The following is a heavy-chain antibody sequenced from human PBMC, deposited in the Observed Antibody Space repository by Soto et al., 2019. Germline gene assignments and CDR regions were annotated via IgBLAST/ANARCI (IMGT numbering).Heavy chain of an antibody. J-gene: IGHJ4*02. CDR2: ISWNSGSI. D-gene: IGHD3-3*01. CDR1: GFTFDDYA. CDR3: AKGVVSNRYYFDY. Sequence: EVQLVESGGGLVQPGRSLRLSCAASGFTFDDYAMHWVRQAPGKGLEWVSGISWNSGSIGYADSVKGRFTISRDNAKNSLYLQINSLRAEDTALYYCAKGVVSNRYYFDYWGQGTLVTVSS. V-gene: IGHV3-9*01.